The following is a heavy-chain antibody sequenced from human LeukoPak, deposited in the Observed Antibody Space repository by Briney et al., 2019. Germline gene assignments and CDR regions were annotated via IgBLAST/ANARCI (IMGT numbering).Heavy chain of an antibody. J-gene: IGHJ4*02. CDR3: ANLLDY. Sequence: PSETLSLTCTVSGGSISSGSYYWSWIRQPAGKGLEWIGRIYTSGSTNYNPSLKSRVTISVDTSKNQFSLKLSSVTAADTAVYYCANLLDYWGQGTLVTVSS. D-gene: IGHD2-21*01. CDR2: IYTSGST. CDR1: GGSISSGSYY. V-gene: IGHV4-61*02.